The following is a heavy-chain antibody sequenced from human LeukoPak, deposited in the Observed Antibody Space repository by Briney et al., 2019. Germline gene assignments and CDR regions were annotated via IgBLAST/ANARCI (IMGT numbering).Heavy chain of an antibody. Sequence: GRSLRLSCAASGFTFSSYGMHWVRQAPGKGLEWVAVISYDGSNKYYADSVKGRFTISRDNSKNTLYLQMNSLRAEDTAVYYCARGFRTWEWELLRRVLDYWGQGTLVTVSS. D-gene: IGHD1-26*01. CDR1: GFTFSSYG. V-gene: IGHV3-30*03. CDR3: ARGFRTWEWELLRRVLDY. J-gene: IGHJ4*02. CDR2: ISYDGSNK.